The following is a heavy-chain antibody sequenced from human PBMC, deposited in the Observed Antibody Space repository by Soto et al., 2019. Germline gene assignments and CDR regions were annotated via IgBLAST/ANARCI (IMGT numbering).Heavy chain of an antibody. Sequence: GGSLRLSCAASGFPFSTYGIHWVRQAPGKGLEWVALISNDGNLESYTDSVKGRFTVSRDNSKNTLYLQMNSLTTEDTAVYFCARDAGMAVLDYWGQGALVTVSS. CDR2: ISNDGNLE. D-gene: IGHD6-19*01. CDR3: ARDAGMAVLDY. J-gene: IGHJ4*02. CDR1: GFPFSTYG. V-gene: IGHV3-30*03.